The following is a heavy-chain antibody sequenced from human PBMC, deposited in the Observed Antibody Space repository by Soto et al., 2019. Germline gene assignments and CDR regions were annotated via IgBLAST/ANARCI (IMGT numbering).Heavy chain of an antibody. D-gene: IGHD1-1*01. Sequence: ASVKVSCKASGYTFTSYGISWLRQAPGQGLEWMGWISAYNGNTNYAQKLQGRVTMTTDTSTSTAYMELRSLRSDDTAVYYCAINELADYGMDVWGQGTTVTVSS. J-gene: IGHJ6*02. CDR3: AINELADYGMDV. CDR1: GYTFTSYG. V-gene: IGHV1-18*04. CDR2: ISAYNGNT.